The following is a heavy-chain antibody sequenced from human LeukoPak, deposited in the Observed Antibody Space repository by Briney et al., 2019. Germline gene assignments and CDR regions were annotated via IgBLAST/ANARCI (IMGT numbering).Heavy chain of an antibody. CDR1: GYSFTGYW. Sequence: GESLKISCKGSGYSFTGYWIGWVRQMPGKGLEWMGIIYPGDSDTRYSPSFQGQVTFSADKSISTAYLQWSSLKASDTAMYYCARPSIAAAGPGAYFQHWGQGTLVTVSS. CDR2: IYPGDSDT. J-gene: IGHJ1*01. V-gene: IGHV5-51*01. D-gene: IGHD6-13*01. CDR3: ARPSIAAAGPGAYFQH.